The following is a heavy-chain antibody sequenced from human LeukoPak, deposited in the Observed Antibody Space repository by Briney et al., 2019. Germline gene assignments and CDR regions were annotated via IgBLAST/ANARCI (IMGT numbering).Heavy chain of an antibody. CDR1: GGSLSGYY. J-gene: IGHJ6*02. CDR3: ARRDYSYYGMDV. CDR2: INHSGST. D-gene: IGHD4-11*01. Sequence: SETLSLTCAVYGGSLSGYYWSWIRQPPGKGLEWIGEINHSGSTNYNPSLKSRVTISVDTSKNQFSLNLSSVTAADTAVYYCARRDYSYYGMDVWGQGTTVTVSS. V-gene: IGHV4-34*01.